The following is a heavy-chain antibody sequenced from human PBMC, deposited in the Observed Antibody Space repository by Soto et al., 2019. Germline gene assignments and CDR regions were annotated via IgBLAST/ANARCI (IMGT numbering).Heavy chain of an antibody. CDR3: AKGSHDGRPYYFDY. Sequence: GGSRRLSCVASDFTFSNYVMSWVRQAPGKGLEWFSAISTNGGDTYHADSVKGRFTISRDNSKNTLYLQMNSLRAEDTAVYYCAKGSHDGRPYYFDYWGPGILVTVS. CDR2: ISTNGGDT. J-gene: IGHJ4*02. D-gene: IGHD3-16*01. V-gene: IGHV3-23*01. CDR1: DFTFSNYV.